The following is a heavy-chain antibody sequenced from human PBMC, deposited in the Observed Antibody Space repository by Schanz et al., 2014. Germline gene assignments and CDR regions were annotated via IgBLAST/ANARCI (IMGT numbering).Heavy chain of an antibody. CDR1: GGSISSGGYS. CDR3: YGMDV. CDR2: IFFRGST. J-gene: IGHJ6*02. Sequence: QLQLQESGPGLVKPSETLSLTCAVSGGSISSGGYSWSWIRQPPGKGLEWIGYIFFRGSTYYNPSLKSRVTISIDTSKNQFSLRLPSVTAADTAVYYCYGMDVWGQGTTVTVSS. V-gene: IGHV4-30-4*07.